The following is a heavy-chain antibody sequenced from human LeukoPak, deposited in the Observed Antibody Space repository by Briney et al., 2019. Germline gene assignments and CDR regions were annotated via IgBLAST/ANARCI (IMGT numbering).Heavy chain of an antibody. CDR2: IYYSGST. CDR1: GGSISSSSYY. J-gene: IGHJ6*02. D-gene: IGHD3-3*01. Sequence: SETLSLTCTVSGGSISSSSYYWGWIRQPPGKGLEWIGSIYYSGSTYYNPSLKSRVTISVDTSKNQFSLKLSSVTAADTAVYYCARRPYYDFWRYGMDVWGQGTTVTVSS. CDR3: ARRPYYDFWRYGMDV. V-gene: IGHV4-39*01.